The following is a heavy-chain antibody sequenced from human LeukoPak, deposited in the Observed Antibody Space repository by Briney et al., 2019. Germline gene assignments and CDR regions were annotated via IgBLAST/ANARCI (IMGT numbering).Heavy chain of an antibody. Sequence: GSLRLYCTASGFTFSSYTMSWVRQAPGKGLKWVSTITTGGPNTYYADSVKGRFTVSRDDSKNTLYLQMNSLRAEDTAVYYCAKDGGLWVSAHWGDSWGRGTLVTVSS. CDR2: ITTGGPNT. V-gene: IGHV3-23*01. D-gene: IGHD7-27*01. J-gene: IGHJ4*02. CDR1: GFTFSSYT. CDR3: AKDGGLWVSAHWGDS.